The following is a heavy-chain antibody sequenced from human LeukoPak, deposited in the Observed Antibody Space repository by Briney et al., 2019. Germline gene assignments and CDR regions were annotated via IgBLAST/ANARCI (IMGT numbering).Heavy chain of an antibody. D-gene: IGHD7-27*01. V-gene: IGHV1-3*03. J-gene: IGHJ4*02. CDR3: VKDRGRWGLGTLFFVY. CDR2: INAGNGNT. Sequence: GASVKVSCKASGYTFSIYAMHWVRQAPGQRLEWMGWINAGNGNTKYSQGFQGRVTIIRDTSASTAYMELSSLRYEDMAVYYCVKDRGRWGLGTLFFVYWGQGTLVTVSS. CDR1: GYTFSIYA.